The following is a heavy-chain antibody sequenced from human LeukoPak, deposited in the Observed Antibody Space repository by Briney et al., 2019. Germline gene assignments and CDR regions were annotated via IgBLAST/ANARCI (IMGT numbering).Heavy chain of an antibody. J-gene: IGHJ4*02. Sequence: PGGSLRLSCAASGFTFSSSYMSWVRQAPGKGVEWVSLIYSGGSTYYAASVKGRFTISRDNSKNTLYLQMNSLRPEDTAVYYCAKGYNYAYEYWGQGTLVTVSS. D-gene: IGHD5-18*01. CDR1: GFTFSSSY. CDR2: IYSGGST. V-gene: IGHV3-53*01. CDR3: AKGYNYAYEY.